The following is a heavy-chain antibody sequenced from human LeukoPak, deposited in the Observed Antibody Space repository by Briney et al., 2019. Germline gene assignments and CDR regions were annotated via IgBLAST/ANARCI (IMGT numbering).Heavy chain of an antibody. J-gene: IGHJ4*02. CDR1: GFDLSPYT. V-gene: IGHV3-21*01. D-gene: IGHD4-17*01. CDR2: ISSTGTYM. CDR3: ARRVTTFLS. Sequence: GGSLRLSCSASGFDLSPYTMNWARQAPGKGLEWVASISSTGTYMYYGDSLKGRFTISRDNAKNTLYLQLDSLRAEDTATYYCARRVTTFLSWGQGTLVIVSS.